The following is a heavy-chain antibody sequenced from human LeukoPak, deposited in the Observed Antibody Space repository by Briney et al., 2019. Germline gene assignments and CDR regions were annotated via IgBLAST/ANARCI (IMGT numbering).Heavy chain of an antibody. V-gene: IGHV3-74*03. D-gene: IGHD2-8*01. CDR3: ARVDVLSGG. CDR2: INGDGTST. CDR1: GFTFSSYW. J-gene: IGHJ4*02. Sequence: GGSLRLSCAASGFTFSSYWMHWVRQAPGKGLVWVSRINGDGTSTTYADSVKGRYTISRDNAKNTLYLQMNSLRAEDTAVYYCARVDVLSGGWGQGTLVTVSS.